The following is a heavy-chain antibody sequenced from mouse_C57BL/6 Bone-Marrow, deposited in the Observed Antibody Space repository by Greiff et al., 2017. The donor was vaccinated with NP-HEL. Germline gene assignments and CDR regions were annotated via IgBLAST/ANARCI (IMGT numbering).Heavy chain of an antibody. Sequence: EVQLVESGGGLVQPGGSLKLSCAASGFTFSDYGMAWVRQAPRKGPEWVAFISNLAYSIYYADTLTGRFPLSRENAKTTLYLEMSSLRAEDTDMYYCARQGGDSSGYYFDDWGTGTTLTVSS. J-gene: IGHJ2*01. V-gene: IGHV5-15*01. CDR1: GFTFSDYG. D-gene: IGHD3-2*02. CDR3: ARQGGDSSGYYFDD. CDR2: ISNLAYSI.